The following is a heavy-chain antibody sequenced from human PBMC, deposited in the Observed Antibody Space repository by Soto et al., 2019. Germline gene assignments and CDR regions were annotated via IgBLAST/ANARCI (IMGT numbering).Heavy chain of an antibody. D-gene: IGHD5-12*01. V-gene: IGHV4-61*01. CDR2: IYNSGNT. CDR3: AREGRVATFDY. Sequence: QVQLQESGPGLVKPSETLSLTCNVSGGSVSSGSYFWSWIRQPPGKGLEWIGYIYNSGNTKYNPSIKSRVTISADTSKNQSSLKLRSVTAADTAVYYCAREGRVATFDYWGQGSLVTVSS. J-gene: IGHJ4*02. CDR1: GGSVSSGSYF.